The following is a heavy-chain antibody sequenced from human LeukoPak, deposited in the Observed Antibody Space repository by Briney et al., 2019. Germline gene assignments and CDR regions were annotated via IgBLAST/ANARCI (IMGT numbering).Heavy chain of an antibody. CDR2: IYYSGST. D-gene: IGHD3-22*01. J-gene: IGHJ4*02. CDR1: GGSISSGGYY. V-gene: IGHV4-31*03. Sequence: KPSETLSLTCTVSGGSISSGGYYWSWIRQHPGKGLEWIGYIYYSGSTYYNPSLKSRVTISVDTSKNQFSLKLSSVTAADTAVYYCARGVVVDYDSSGWPDYWGQGTLVAVSS. CDR3: ARGVVVDYDSSGWPDY.